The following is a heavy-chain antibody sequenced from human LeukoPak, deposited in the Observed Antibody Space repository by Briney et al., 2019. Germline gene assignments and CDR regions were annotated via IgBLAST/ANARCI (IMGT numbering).Heavy chain of an antibody. J-gene: IGHJ4*02. D-gene: IGHD1-7*01. V-gene: IGHV1-18*01. CDR3: ARDHSNWNYAPDF. CDR1: GYTFTSYA. Sequence: GASVKVSCKASGYTFTSYAMNWVRQARGQGLQWLGWISASNGNTNYAQKFRDRVTMSTDTSTGTAYLDVRSLTSDDTAVYYCARDHSNWNYAPDFWGQGTLVIVSS. CDR2: ISASNGNT.